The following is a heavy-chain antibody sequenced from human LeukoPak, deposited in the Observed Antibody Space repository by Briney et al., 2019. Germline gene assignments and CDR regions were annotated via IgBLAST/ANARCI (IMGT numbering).Heavy chain of an antibody. CDR2: INPDSGGT. J-gene: IGHJ5*02. Sequence: ASVKVSCKASGYTFTGYYMHWVRQAPGQGLEWMAWINPDSGGTNYAQKFQGRVTMTRDTSISTAYMELSRLRSDDTAVYYCARDWFRSSSGYYYDWFDPWGQGNLVTVSS. V-gene: IGHV1-2*02. CDR3: ARDWFRSSSGYYYDWFDP. CDR1: GYTFTGYY. D-gene: IGHD3-22*01.